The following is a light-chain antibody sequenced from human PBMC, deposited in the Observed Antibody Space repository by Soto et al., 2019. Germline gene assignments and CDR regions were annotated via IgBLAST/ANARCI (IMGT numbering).Light chain of an antibody. V-gene: IGLV2-23*01. CDR2: ETK. CDR1: GNDVGTYNL. CDR3: CSYAGSSTYV. J-gene: IGLJ1*01. Sequence: QSALTQPASVTGSPGQSITISCTGTGNDVGTYNLVSWYQRHPGKAPKLLIYETKQRPSRIPNRFSGSKSGNTASLTISGLQAEDEAEYSCCSYAGSSTYVFGTGTKLTVL.